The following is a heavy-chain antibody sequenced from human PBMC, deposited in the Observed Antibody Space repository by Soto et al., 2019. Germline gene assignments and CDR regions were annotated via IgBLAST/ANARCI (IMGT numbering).Heavy chain of an antibody. CDR3: AKHVVPAAMGYFDY. Sequence: EVQLLESGGGLAQPGGSLRLSCAASGFTFITYAMSWVRQAPGKGLEWVSTISGSGGDTYYADSVKGRFTISRDNSKDTLYLQMNSLRGDDTAVYYCAKHVVPAAMGYFDYWGQGTLVTVSS. CDR1: GFTFITYA. V-gene: IGHV3-23*01. J-gene: IGHJ4*02. D-gene: IGHD2-2*01. CDR2: ISGSGGDT.